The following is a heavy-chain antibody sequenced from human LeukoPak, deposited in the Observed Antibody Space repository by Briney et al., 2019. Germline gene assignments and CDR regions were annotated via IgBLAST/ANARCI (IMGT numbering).Heavy chain of an antibody. CDR2: ISYDGSNK. Sequence: GGSLRLSCAASGFTFSSYAMHWVRQAPGKGLEWVAVISYDGSNKYYAASVKGRFTISRDNSKNTLYLQMNSLRAEDTAVYYCARRSYLSGFDYWGQGTLVTVSS. D-gene: IGHD1-26*01. J-gene: IGHJ4*02. CDR1: GFTFSSYA. V-gene: IGHV3-30*04. CDR3: ARRSYLSGFDY.